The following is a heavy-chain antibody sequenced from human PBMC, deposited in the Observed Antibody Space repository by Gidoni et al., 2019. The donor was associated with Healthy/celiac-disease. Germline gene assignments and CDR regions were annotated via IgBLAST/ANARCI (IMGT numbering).Heavy chain of an antibody. CDR1: GGTFSSYA. D-gene: IGHD3-10*01. CDR2: IIPIFGTA. J-gene: IGHJ4*02. V-gene: IGHV1-69*01. Sequence: QVQLVQSGAEVKKPGSSVKVSCKASGGTFSSYAISWVRQAPGQGLEWMGGIIPIFGTANYAQKFQGRVTITADESTSTAYMELSSLRSEDTAVYYCARSVSPMVRGVIKYYFDYWGQGTLVTVSS. CDR3: ARSVSPMVRGVIKYYFDY.